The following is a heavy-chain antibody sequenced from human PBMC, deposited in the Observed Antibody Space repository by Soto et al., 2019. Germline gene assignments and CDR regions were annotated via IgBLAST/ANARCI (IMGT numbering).Heavy chain of an antibody. D-gene: IGHD1-26*01. Sequence: ASVKVSCKASGYPFTSYGITWVRQAPGQGLEWMGWISAYNGNTNYAQKLQGRVTMTTDTSTSTAYMELRSLRSDDTAVYYCARVWVGTTFAYYYGMDVWGQGTTVTVSS. V-gene: IGHV1-18*01. CDR1: GYPFTSYG. J-gene: IGHJ6*02. CDR3: ARVWVGTTFAYYYGMDV. CDR2: ISAYNGNT.